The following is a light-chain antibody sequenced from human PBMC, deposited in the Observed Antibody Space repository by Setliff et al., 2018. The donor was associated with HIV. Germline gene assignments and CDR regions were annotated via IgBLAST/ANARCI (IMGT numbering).Light chain of an antibody. J-gene: IGLJ1*01. CDR3: QSYDSSLSGYV. V-gene: IGLV1-40*01. CDR1: SSNIGSIYD. Sequence: QSALTQPPSVSGAPGQRVSISCTGSSSNIGSIYDVHWYQHLPGTAPKLLIYDNSNRPSGVPDRFSGSKSGTSASLAITGLQAEDEADYYCQSYDSSLSGYVFGTGTKV. CDR2: DNS.